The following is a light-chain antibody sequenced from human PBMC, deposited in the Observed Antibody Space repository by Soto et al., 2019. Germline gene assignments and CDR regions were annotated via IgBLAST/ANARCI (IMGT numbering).Light chain of an antibody. CDR1: QVITNH. Sequence: DILLTQSPSLLFASVGDRVTMTCRASQVITNHLAWYHQKPGKAPKLLSYAASTLQSGVPSRFSGSGSGTEFSLTISSLQPEDFAAYYCQQINIYPYTFGQGTKLEIK. V-gene: IGKV1-9*01. CDR3: QQINIYPYT. CDR2: AAS. J-gene: IGKJ2*01.